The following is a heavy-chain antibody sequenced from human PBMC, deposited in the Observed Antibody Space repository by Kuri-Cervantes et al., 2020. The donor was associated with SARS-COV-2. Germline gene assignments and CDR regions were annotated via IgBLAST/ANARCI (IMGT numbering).Heavy chain of an antibody. D-gene: IGHD2-15*01. CDR3: AKDPNGIVVVVAAIDS. V-gene: IGHV3-48*01. CDR2: ISSSGNNM. Sequence: GGSLRLSCAASGFTFSSYAMHWVRQAPGKGLEWVSYISSSGNNMYYADSVKGRFTISRDNSKNTLSLEMDSLRADDTAVYYCAKDPNGIVVVVAAIDSWGQGTLVTVSS. J-gene: IGHJ4*02. CDR1: GFTFSSYA.